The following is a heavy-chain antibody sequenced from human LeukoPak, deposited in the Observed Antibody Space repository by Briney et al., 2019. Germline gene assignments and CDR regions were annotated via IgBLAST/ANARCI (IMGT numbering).Heavy chain of an antibody. D-gene: IGHD4-11*01. CDR1: GGSISGYY. CDR3: ARYGGEVTTPEYYFDY. Sequence: SETLSLTCTVSGGSISGYYWSWIRQPPGKGLEWIGYIYYSGSTNYNPSLKSRVTISVDTSKNQFSLKLSSVTAADTAVYYCARYGGEVTTPEYYFDYWGQGTLVTVSS. J-gene: IGHJ4*02. CDR2: IYYSGST. V-gene: IGHV4-59*08.